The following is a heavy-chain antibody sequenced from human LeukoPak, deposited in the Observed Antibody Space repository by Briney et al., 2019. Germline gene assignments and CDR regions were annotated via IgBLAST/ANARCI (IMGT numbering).Heavy chain of an antibody. CDR1: GFPFNIYG. Sequence: GRSLRLSCAASGFPFNIYGMHWVRQAPGKGLEWVAVIWFDGSDTRYADSVKGRFTISRDDSKNTVYLQMNSLRAEDTAVYYCAGVAGYSSGWGFDYWGQGTLVTVSS. CDR2: IWFDGSDT. V-gene: IGHV3-33*01. J-gene: IGHJ4*02. D-gene: IGHD6-19*01. CDR3: AGVAGYSSGWGFDY.